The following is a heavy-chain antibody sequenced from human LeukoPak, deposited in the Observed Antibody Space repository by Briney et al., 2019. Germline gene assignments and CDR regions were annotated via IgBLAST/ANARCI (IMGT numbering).Heavy chain of an antibody. CDR1: GFTFSSFA. CDR3: AKALSSSWYGGFDP. V-gene: IGHV3-23*01. Sequence: GGSLRLSCAASGFTFSSFAMSWVRQAPGKWLEWVSGISGSGGSTYYADSVKGRFTISRDNSKTTLYLLMNSLRAEDTAVYYCAKALSSSWYGGFDPWGQGSLVTVSS. CDR2: ISGSGGST. J-gene: IGHJ5*02. D-gene: IGHD6-13*01.